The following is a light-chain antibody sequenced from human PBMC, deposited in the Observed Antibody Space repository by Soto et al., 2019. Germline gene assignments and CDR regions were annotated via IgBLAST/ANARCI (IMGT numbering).Light chain of an antibody. Sequence: QSALTQPRSVSGSPEQSVTISCTGTSSDVGAYNYVSWYQQHPGKAPKLLIYDVTKRPSGVPDRFSGSKSGNTASLTISGLQAEDEADYSCCSYTGRYMVFGGGTQLTVL. CDR1: SSDVGAYNY. J-gene: IGLJ2*01. V-gene: IGLV2-11*01. CDR2: DVT. CDR3: CSYTGRYMV.